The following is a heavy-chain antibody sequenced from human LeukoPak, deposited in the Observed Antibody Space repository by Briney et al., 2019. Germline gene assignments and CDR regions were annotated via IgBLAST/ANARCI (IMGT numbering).Heavy chain of an antibody. CDR1: GFTFRNYG. V-gene: IGHV3-30*02. D-gene: IGHD3-10*01. CDR3: AKDVNVGGDYFDY. CDR2: IRYDGSIK. J-gene: IGHJ4*02. Sequence: GGSLRLSCAASGFTFRNYGMHWVRLAPGKGLEWVAFIRYDGSIKYYVDSVKGRFTVSRDNSKNTLYLQMNSLSAEDTAVYYCAKDVNVGGDYFDYWGQGTLVTVSS.